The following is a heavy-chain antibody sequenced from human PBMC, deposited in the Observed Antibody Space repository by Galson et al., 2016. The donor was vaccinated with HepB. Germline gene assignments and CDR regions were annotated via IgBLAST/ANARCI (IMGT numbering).Heavy chain of an antibody. CDR1: GHGFSSFW. Sequence: QSGAEVKKPGESLKISCKDSGHGFSSFWIGWVRQMPGRGLEWMGIIYPGDSDTRYSPSFQGQVTISADKSISTAYLQWSSLKLNSMTAADTAVYYCARTGYGSSGFFFDYWGLGTLVTVSS. D-gene: IGHD6-13*01. J-gene: IGHJ4*02. CDR3: ARTGYGSSGFFFDY. V-gene: IGHV5-51*01. CDR2: IYPGDSDT.